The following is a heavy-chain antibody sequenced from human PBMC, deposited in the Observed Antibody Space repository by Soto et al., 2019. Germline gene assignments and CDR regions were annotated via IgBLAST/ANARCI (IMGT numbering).Heavy chain of an antibody. CDR3: ARDSVVVPAAISYYYYGMDV. CDR2: ISSSSSYI. D-gene: IGHD2-2*02. CDR1: GFTFSSYS. V-gene: IGHV3-21*01. Sequence: PGGSLRLSCAASGFTFSSYSMNWVRQAPGKGLEWVSSISSSSSYIYYADSVKGRFTISRDNAKNSLYLQMNSLRAEDTAVYYCARDSVVVPAAISYYYYGMDVWGQGTTVTVSS. J-gene: IGHJ6*02.